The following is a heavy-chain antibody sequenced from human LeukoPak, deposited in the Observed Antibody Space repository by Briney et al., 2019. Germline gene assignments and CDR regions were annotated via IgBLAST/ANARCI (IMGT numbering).Heavy chain of an antibody. Sequence: ASVKVSCKASGYTFSSYGISWVRQAPGQGLEWMGWINPNSGGTNYAQKFQGRVTMTRDTSISTAYMELSRLRSDDTAVYYCARGHCSSTSCPSPPDYMDVWGKGTTVTVSS. CDR3: ARGHCSSTSCPSPPDYMDV. D-gene: IGHD2-2*01. V-gene: IGHV1-2*02. CDR1: GYTFSSYG. J-gene: IGHJ6*03. CDR2: INPNSGGT.